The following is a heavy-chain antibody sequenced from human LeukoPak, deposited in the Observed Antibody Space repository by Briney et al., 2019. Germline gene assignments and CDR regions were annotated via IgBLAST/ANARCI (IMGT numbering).Heavy chain of an antibody. Sequence: GGSLRLSCAASGFTFSSYAMSWVRQAPGKGLEWVSAISGSGGSTYYADSVKGRFTISRDNSKNTLYLQMNSLRAEDTAVYYCAKDFQPLLYEGYFDYWGQGTLVTVSS. D-gene: IGHD2-2*02. V-gene: IGHV3-23*01. CDR1: GFTFSSYA. CDR3: AKDFQPLLYEGYFDY. J-gene: IGHJ4*02. CDR2: ISGSGGST.